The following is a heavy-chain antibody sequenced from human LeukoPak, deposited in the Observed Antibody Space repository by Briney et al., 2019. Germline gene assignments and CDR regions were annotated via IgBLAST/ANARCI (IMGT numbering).Heavy chain of an antibody. CDR3: ARESPYYYGAGSYYLSY. J-gene: IGHJ4*02. CDR2: ISSPGTTI. CDR1: GFTFSDYY. D-gene: IGHD3-10*01. V-gene: IGHV3-11*01. Sequence: GGSLRLSCAASGFTFSDYYMSWFRQAPGKGLEWHSYISSPGTTIFYADSVKGRFTTSKDNAKSSLYLQMNSLRAEDTAVYYCARESPYYYGAGSYYLSYWGQGTLVTVSS.